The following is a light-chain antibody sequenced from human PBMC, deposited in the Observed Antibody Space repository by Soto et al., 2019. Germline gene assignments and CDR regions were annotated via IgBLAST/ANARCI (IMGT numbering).Light chain of an antibody. J-gene: IGLJ1*01. CDR1: SSDIGGYNF. Sequence: SALTQPASVSGSPGQSITISCTGTSSDIGGYNFVSWYHQHPGKAPKLMIYEGSNRPSGVSDRFSGSKSGNTTSLTISGLQAEDEADYYCSSFRSGTTLFGTGTKVTVL. CDR2: EGS. V-gene: IGLV2-14*01. CDR3: SSFRSGTTL.